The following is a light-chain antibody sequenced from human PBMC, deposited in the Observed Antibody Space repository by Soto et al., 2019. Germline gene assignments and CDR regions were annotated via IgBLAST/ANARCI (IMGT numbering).Light chain of an antibody. CDR2: DAS. V-gene: IGKV1-39*01. J-gene: IGKJ4*01. Sequence: DIQMTQSPSSLSASVGDRVTITCRASQSISSYLNWYQQKPGKAPKLLIYDASSLQSGVPSRFSGDGYGTYFTLTISSLQPEDFATYFCQQGYSTLLTFGGGTKVEIK. CDR1: QSISSY. CDR3: QQGYSTLLT.